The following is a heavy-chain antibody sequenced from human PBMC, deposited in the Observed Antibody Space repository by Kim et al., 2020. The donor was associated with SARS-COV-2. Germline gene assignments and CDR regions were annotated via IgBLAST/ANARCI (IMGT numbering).Heavy chain of an antibody. D-gene: IGHD6-19*01. V-gene: IGHV3-74*01. CDR3: ARDHDTLAVAGFFDF. J-gene: IGHJ4*02. Sequence: DCVKCRLTISRDDAKSTLYLQMNSLSAEDTAVYFCARDHDTLAVAGFFDFWGQGTLVTVSS.